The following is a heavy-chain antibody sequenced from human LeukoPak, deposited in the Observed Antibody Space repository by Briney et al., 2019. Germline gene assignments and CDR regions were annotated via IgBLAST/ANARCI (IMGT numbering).Heavy chain of an antibody. CDR3: ARRMIVVVRAFDI. J-gene: IGHJ3*02. D-gene: IGHD3-22*01. CDR2: INHSGST. V-gene: IGHV4-34*01. Sequence: PSETLSLTCAVYGGSFSGYYWSWIRQPPGKGLEWIGEINHSGSTNYNPSLKSRVTISVDTSKNQFSLKLSSVTAADTAVYYCARRMIVVVRAFDIWGQGTMVTVSS. CDR1: GGSFSGYY.